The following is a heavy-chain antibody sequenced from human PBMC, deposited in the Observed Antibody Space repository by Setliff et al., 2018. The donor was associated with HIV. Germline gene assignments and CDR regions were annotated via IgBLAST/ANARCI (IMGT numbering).Heavy chain of an antibody. J-gene: IGHJ1*01. V-gene: IGHV4-59*11. D-gene: IGHD3-3*01. Sequence: SETLSLTCTVSGATISRHFWSWIRQSPGKVLEWIGTIYDSGVTKHNPSLKTRVSVSVDTSRSHLSLSLTSVTPADTAVYYCARRQWGTSAYYEFFQQWGQGSLVTVS. CDR2: IYDSGVT. CDR3: ARRQWGTSAYYEFFQQ. CDR1: GATISRHF.